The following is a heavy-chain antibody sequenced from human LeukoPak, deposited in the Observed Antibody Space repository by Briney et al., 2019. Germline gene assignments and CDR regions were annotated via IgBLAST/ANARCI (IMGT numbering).Heavy chain of an antibody. V-gene: IGHV3-21*01. CDR3: TADSADFSPWSKWFDP. Sequence: PGGSLRLSCAASGFTFNRYNMNWVRRAPGKGLEWVSSISTSSSYIYYADSVRGRFTISRDNAKNSLYLQMSSLRAEDTAVYYCTADSADFSPWSKWFDPWGQGTLVTVSS. CDR1: GFTFNRYN. CDR2: ISTSSSYI. D-gene: IGHD3/OR15-3a*01. J-gene: IGHJ5*02.